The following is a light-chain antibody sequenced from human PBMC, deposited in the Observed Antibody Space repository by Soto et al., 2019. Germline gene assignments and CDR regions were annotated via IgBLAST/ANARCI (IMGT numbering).Light chain of an antibody. J-gene: IGLJ2*01. CDR3: QAWDSSTAV. CDR1: KLGDKY. Sequence: SYELTQPPSVSVSPGQTASITCSGDKLGDKYACWYQQKPGQSPVLVIYEDSKRPSGIPERFSGSNSGNTATLTISGTQAMDEADYYCQAWDSSTAVFGRGTKLNVL. V-gene: IGLV3-1*01. CDR2: EDS.